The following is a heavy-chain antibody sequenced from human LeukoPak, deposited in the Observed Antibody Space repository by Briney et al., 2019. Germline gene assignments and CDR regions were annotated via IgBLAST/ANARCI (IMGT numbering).Heavy chain of an antibody. J-gene: IGHJ4*02. CDR3: ARGTAMVTGIDY. CDR2: IYYSGST. CDR1: GGSISSYY. V-gene: IGHV4-59*01. Sequence: SETLSLTCTVSGGSISSYYWSWIRQPPGKGLEWIGYIYYSGSTNYNPSLKSRVTISVDTSKNQFPLKLSSVTAADTAVYYCARGTAMVTGIDYWGQGTLVTVSS. D-gene: IGHD5-18*01.